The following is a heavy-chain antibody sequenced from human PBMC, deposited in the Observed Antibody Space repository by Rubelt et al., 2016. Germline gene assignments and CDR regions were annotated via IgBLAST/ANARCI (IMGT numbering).Heavy chain of an antibody. CDR1: GFTFSSYA. CDR3: ARGLTVASISALED. D-gene: IGHD6-6*01. CDR2: IYYSRST. V-gene: IGHV4-38-2*01. Sequence: VQLVESGGGLVQPGGSLRLSCAASGFTFSSYAMSWVRQAPGKGLEWIASIYYSRSTYYNPSLKSRVTISVDTSKTRFSLKLSSVTAADTAVYYCARGLTVASISALEDWGQGTLVTVSS. J-gene: IGHJ4*02.